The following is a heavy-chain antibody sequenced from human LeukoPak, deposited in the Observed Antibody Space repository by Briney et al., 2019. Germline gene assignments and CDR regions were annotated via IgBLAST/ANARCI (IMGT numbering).Heavy chain of an antibody. CDR2: ISNSGTTI. CDR3: AGHLGGVNKWELLMEFDY. J-gene: IGHJ4*02. Sequence: GGSLRLSCAASGFSFSDFYLTWIRQAPGKGLEWISYISNSGTTIYYADGVKGRFTVSRDNANNSLYLQMNSLRAGDTAVYYCAGHLGGVNKWELLMEFDYWGQGTLVTVSS. CDR1: GFSFSDFY. D-gene: IGHD1-26*01. V-gene: IGHV3-11*01.